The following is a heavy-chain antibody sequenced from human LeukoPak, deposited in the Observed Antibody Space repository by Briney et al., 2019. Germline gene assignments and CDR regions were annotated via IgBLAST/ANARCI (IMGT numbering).Heavy chain of an antibody. CDR1: GYTFTGYY. D-gene: IGHD6-13*01. CDR2: INPNSGGT. Sequence: ASVKVSCKASGYTFTGYYMHWVRQAPGQGLEWMGWINPNSGGTNYAQKFQGRVTMTRDTSISTAYMELSRLRSDDTAVYYCARGGGDIAAAGTRGLYYSDYWGQGTLVTVSS. V-gene: IGHV1-2*02. J-gene: IGHJ4*02. CDR3: ARGGGDIAAAGTRGLYYSDY.